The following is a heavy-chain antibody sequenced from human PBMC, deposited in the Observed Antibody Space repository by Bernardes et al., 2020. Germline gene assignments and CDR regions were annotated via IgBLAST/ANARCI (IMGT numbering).Heavy chain of an antibody. CDR3: ARTVVMTTTFSKSDAFDI. V-gene: IGHV4-34*01. J-gene: IGHJ3*02. Sequence: SETLSLTCAVYGGSFSGYYWSRIRQPPGKGLEWIGETSHRGRTKYNLSLKSRVTISVDTPKNQFSLKLTSVTAADTAVYYCARTVVMTTTFSKSDAFDIGVQGATVTVSS. CDR1: GGSFSGYY. D-gene: IGHD2-21*02. CDR2: TSHRGRT.